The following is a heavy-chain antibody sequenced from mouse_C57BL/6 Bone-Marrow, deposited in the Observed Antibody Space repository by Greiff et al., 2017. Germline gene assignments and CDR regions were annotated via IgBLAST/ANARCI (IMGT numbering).Heavy chain of an antibody. CDR3: AGDQIYYGKGYAMDY. D-gene: IGHD2-1*01. V-gene: IGHV12-3*01. Sequence: VQLVESGPGLVKPSQSLFLTCSITGFPITSGYYWIWIRQSPGKPLEWMGYITHSGETFYNPSLQSPISITRETSKNQFFLQLNSVTTEDTAMYYCAGDQIYYGKGYAMDYWGQGTSVTVAS. CDR1: GFPITSGYY. J-gene: IGHJ4*01. CDR2: ITHSGET.